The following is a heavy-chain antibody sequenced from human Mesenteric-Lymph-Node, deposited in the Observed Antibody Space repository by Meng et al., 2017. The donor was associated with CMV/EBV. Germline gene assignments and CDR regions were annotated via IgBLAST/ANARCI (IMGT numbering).Heavy chain of an antibody. CDR2: IYPAGST. Sequence: GESLKISCAASGFSVSNNYVSWVRQAPGKGLEWVSVIYPAGSTSYAYSVEGRFTVSRDNSKNTVFLQMSSLRADDTAVYYCARGLGVRDYYYYAMDVWGQGTTVTVSS. J-gene: IGHJ6*02. CDR3: ARGLGVRDYYYYAMDV. CDR1: GFSVSNNY. V-gene: IGHV3-66*02. D-gene: IGHD1-1*01.